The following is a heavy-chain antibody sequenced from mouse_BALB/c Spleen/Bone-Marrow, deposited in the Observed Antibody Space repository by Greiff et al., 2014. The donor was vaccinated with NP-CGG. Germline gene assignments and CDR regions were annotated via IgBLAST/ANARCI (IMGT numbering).Heavy chain of an antibody. CDR1: GFNIKDTY. CDR2: IDPANGNT. J-gene: IGHJ3*01. CDR3: AIYCYVSSGFTY. Sequence: SGAELVKPGASVKLSCTASGFNIKDTYMHWVKQRPEQGLEWIGRIDPANGNTKYDPKLQGKATITADTSSNTAYLQLISLTSEDTAVYYYAIYCYVSSGFTYWGQGTLVTFPA. V-gene: IGHV14-3*02. D-gene: IGHD1-1*01.